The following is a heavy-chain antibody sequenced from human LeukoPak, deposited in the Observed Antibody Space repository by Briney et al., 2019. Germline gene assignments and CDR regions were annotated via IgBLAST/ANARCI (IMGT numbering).Heavy chain of an antibody. V-gene: IGHV3-30*02. CDR3: AKDGAGYSSGWYAEYFQR. CDR1: GFIFSNYG. CDR2: IRYDGSDK. Sequence: GGSLRLSCAASGFIFSNYGMHWVRQAPGKGLEWVAFIRYDGSDKYYADSVKGRFTISRDNSKNTLYLQMNSLRAEDTAVYYCAKDGAGYSSGWYAEYFQRWGQGSLVTVSS. D-gene: IGHD6-19*01. J-gene: IGHJ1*01.